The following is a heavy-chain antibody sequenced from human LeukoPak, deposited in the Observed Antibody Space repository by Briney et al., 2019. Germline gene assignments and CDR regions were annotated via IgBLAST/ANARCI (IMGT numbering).Heavy chain of an antibody. Sequence: GESLKISCKGSGYSFTNYWIAWVRQMPGKGLEWMGSVYPGDSDTRYSPSFQGQVTISVDKSTYTPYLQWSSLEASDTAIYYCAKWGRDGSGNYVPPYYFDFWGQGTLDTVSS. CDR3: AKWGRDGSGNYVPPYYFDF. CDR2: VYPGDSDT. D-gene: IGHD3-10*01. V-gene: IGHV5-51*01. CDR1: GYSFTNYW. J-gene: IGHJ4*02.